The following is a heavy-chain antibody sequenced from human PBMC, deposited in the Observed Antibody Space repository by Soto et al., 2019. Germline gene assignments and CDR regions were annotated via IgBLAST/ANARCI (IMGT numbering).Heavy chain of an antibody. CDR1: GFTFSSYA. CDR2: ISGSGGST. CDR3: AKSYYYDSSGAFDY. J-gene: IGHJ4*02. V-gene: IGHV3-23*01. Sequence: EVQLLESGGGLVQPGGSLRLSCAASGFTFSSYAMSWVRQAPGKGLEWVSAISGSGGSTYYADSVKGQFTISRDNSKNTLYLQMISLRVEDTAVYYCAKSYYYDSSGAFDYWGQGTLVTVSS. D-gene: IGHD3-22*01.